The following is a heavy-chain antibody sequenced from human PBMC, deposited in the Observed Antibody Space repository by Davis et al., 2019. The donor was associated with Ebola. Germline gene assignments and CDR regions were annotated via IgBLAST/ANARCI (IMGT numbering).Heavy chain of an antibody. CDR1: GGSFSGYY. CDR2: INHSGST. J-gene: IGHJ4*02. D-gene: IGHD3-3*01. CDR3: ARISTHFGVVIP. Sequence: PSETLSLTCAVYGGSFSGYYWSWIRQPPGKGLEWIGEINHSGSTNYNPSLKSRVTISVDTSKNQFSLKLSSVTAADTAVYYWARISTHFGVVIPWGQGTLVTVSS. V-gene: IGHV4-34*01.